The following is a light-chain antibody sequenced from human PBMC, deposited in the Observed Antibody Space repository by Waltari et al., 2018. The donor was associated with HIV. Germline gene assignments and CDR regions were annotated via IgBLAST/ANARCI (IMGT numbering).Light chain of an antibody. CDR1: QTIGSN. J-gene: IGKJ1*01. V-gene: IGKV3-15*01. Sequence: EIVMTQSPATLSVSPGERVTLSCRASQTIGSNLAWYQQKPGQAPRLLIYGTSTRATGIPARFSGLGSGTEFTLTISSLQSEDFAVYYCLQYNNWPPWTFGQGTKVEIK. CDR2: GTS. CDR3: LQYNNWPPWT.